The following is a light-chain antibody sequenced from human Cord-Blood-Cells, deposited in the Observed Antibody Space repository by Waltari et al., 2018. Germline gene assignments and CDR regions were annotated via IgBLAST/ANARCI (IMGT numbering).Light chain of an antibody. V-gene: IGKV1-39*01. CDR3: QQSYSTPRYT. J-gene: IGKJ2*01. CDR1: QSISSY. CDR2: AAS. Sequence: DIQMTQSPSSLSASVGDRVTITCRARQSISSYLNWYQQKPGKAPKLLIYAASSLQGGVPARVGGSGSGTDVTLTISRLQAEDFATDYCQQSYSTPRYTFGQGTKLEIK.